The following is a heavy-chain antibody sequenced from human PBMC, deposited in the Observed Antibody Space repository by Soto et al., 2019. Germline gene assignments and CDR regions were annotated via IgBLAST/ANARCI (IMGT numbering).Heavy chain of an antibody. CDR3: ARVGYSSGWSRYYFDY. CDR2: IYHSGST. V-gene: IGHV4-4*02. D-gene: IGHD6-19*01. Sequence: SETLSLTCAVSGGSISSSNWWSWVRQPPGKGLEWIGEIYHSGSTNYNPSLKSRVTISVDKSKNQFSLKLSSVTAADTAVYYCARVGYSSGWSRYYFDYWGQGTLVTVSS. J-gene: IGHJ4*02. CDR1: GGSISSSNW.